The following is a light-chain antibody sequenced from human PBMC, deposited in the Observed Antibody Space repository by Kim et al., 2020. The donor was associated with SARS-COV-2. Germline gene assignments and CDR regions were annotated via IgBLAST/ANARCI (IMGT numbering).Light chain of an antibody. CDR1: KLGDKY. Sequence: SYELTQPPSVSVSPGQTASITCSGDKLGDKYACWYQQKPGQSPVLVIYQDSKRPSGIPERFFGSNSGNTATLTISGTQAMDEADYYCQAWDSSTHVFGTGTKVTVL. CDR2: QDS. V-gene: IGLV3-1*01. CDR3: QAWDSSTHV. J-gene: IGLJ1*01.